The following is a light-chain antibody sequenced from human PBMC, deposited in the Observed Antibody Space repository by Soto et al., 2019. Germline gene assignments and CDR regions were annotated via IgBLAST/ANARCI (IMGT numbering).Light chain of an antibody. CDR2: GTS. CDR3: QQYRSSPPYT. CDR1: QSFSSN. J-gene: IGKJ2*01. V-gene: IGKV3-15*01. Sequence: ELVMTQSPATLSVSPGERATLSCRASQSFSSNVAWYQQKPGQAPRLLIYGTSTRVTGIPARFSGSGSGTECTLTISSRQSEDFAVYYCQQYRSSPPYTFGQGIKLEIK.